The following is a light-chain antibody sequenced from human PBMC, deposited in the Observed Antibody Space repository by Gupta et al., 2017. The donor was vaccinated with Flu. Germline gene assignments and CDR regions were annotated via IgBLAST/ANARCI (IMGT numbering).Light chain of an antibody. V-gene: IGLV2-14*01. Sequence: QSALTQPASVSGSPGQSITISCPGTSSDVGGFNYVSWFQQHPGKAPYVLIDEVSNRPSGVSDRFSGSKSVNTASLTISGLQAEDEADYYCSSDTTSSTPEVFGGGTKLTVL. J-gene: IGLJ2*01. CDR2: EVS. CDR3: SSDTTSSTPEV. CDR1: SSDVGGFNY.